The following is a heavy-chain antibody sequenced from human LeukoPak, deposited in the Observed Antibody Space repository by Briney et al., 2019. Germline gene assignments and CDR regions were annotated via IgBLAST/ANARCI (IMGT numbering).Heavy chain of an antibody. CDR2: IYYSGST. CDR3: ARAGPVGATLFDY. Sequence: PSETLSLTCTVSGGSISSYYWSWIRQPPGKGLEWIGYIYYSGSTNYNPSLKSRVTISVDTSKNQFSLKLSSVTAADTAVYYCARAGPVGATLFDYWGQGTLVTVSS. D-gene: IGHD1-26*01. V-gene: IGHV4-59*01. J-gene: IGHJ4*02. CDR1: GGSISSYY.